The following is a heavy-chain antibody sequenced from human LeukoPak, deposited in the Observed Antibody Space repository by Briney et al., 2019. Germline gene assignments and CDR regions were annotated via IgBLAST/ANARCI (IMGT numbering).Heavy chain of an antibody. V-gene: IGHV3-30*18. D-gene: IGHD6-13*01. Sequence: GGSLRLSCAAAGFTFSSYGTHWVRQAPGKGREGVAVISYDGSNKYYADSVKGRFTISRDNSKNTLYLQMNSLRAEDTAVYYCAKDRDSSWLDYWGQGTLVTVSS. J-gene: IGHJ4*02. CDR1: GFTFSSYG. CDR2: ISYDGSNK. CDR3: AKDRDSSWLDY.